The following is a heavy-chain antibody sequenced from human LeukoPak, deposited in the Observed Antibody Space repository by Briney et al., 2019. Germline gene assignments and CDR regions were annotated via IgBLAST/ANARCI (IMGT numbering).Heavy chain of an antibody. CDR1: GFTFSSYA. CDR3: ARAGGYSGYAYFDY. V-gene: IGHV3-64*01. Sequence: GGSLRLSCAASGFTFSSYAMHWVRQAPGKGLEYVSAISSNGGSTYYANSVKGRFTISRDNSKNTLYLQMGGLRAEDMAVYYCARAGGYSGYAYFDYWGQGTLVTVSS. CDR2: ISSNGGST. D-gene: IGHD5-12*01. J-gene: IGHJ4*02.